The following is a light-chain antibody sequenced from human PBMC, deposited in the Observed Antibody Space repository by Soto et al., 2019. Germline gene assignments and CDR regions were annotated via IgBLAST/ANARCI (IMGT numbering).Light chain of an antibody. J-gene: IGKJ1*01. CDR3: QHYNSFSRT. Sequence: DIQMTHSPSTLSSSFGDRVAITCRASDNIAPWVAWYQQKPGKAPKLLIYKAANLADEVPSRFAGSGSGTDFTLTITRLQPDDFATYYCQHYNSFSRTFGQGTKVDIK. CDR1: DNIAPW. CDR2: KAA. V-gene: IGKV1-5*03.